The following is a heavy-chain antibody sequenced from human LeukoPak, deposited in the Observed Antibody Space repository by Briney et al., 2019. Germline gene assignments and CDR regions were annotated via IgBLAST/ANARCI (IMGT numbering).Heavy chain of an antibody. Sequence: GGSLRLSCAVSGFTFSGSWMSWVRQAPGKGLEWVANIKEDASEKYYVDSVKGRFTISRDNAKDSLNLQMNSLRAEDTAVYYCARDLGNLRDYWGQGTLVTVSS. V-gene: IGHV3-7*01. D-gene: IGHD2/OR15-2a*01. CDR2: IKEDASEK. CDR3: ARDLGNLRDY. CDR1: GFTFSGSW. J-gene: IGHJ4*02.